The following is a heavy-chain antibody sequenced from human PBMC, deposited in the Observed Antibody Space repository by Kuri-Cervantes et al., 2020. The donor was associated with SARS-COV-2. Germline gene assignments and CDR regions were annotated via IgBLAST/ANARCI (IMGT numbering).Heavy chain of an antibody. V-gene: IGHV3-15*01. Sequence: ETLSLTCAASGFTFSNAWMSWVRQAPGKGLEWVGRIKSKTDGGTTDYAAPVKGRFTISRDNSKNTLYLQMNSLRAEDTAVYYCARDLVVSSGWDYYMDVWGKGTTVTVSS. D-gene: IGHD6-19*01. J-gene: IGHJ6*03. CDR2: IKSKTDGGTT. CDR3: ARDLVVSSGWDYYMDV. CDR1: GFTFSNAW.